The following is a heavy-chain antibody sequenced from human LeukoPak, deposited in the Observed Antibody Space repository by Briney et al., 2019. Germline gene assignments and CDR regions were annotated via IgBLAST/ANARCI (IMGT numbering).Heavy chain of an antibody. CDR2: ISYDGSNK. J-gene: IGHJ4*02. Sequence: GRSLRLSCAASGFTFSSYAMHWVRQAPGKGLEWVAVISYDGSNKYYADSVKGRFTISRDNSKNTLYLQMNSLTAEDTAVYYCARVGISGTTRTYFDYWGQGTLVTVSS. CDR1: GFTFSSYA. CDR3: ARVGISGTTRTYFDY. D-gene: IGHD1-20*01. V-gene: IGHV3-30*04.